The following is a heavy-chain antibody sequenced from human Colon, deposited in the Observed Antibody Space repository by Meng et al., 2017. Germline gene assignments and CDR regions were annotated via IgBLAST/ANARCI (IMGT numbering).Heavy chain of an antibody. D-gene: IGHD1-26*01. V-gene: IGHV4-31*03. CDR1: GDSVSSNSYY. CDR2: IYSGGIS. Sequence: QLQLQESGPRLVKPSQTLSLTCTVSGDSVSSNSYYWTWIRQHPGTGLEWIGYIYSGGISHYNPSLKSRITMSIDTSKNQFSLQLTSVTAADTAIYYCARDPLAVGPTDRGLDSWGQGTLVTVSS. J-gene: IGHJ4*02. CDR3: ARDPLAVGPTDRGLDS.